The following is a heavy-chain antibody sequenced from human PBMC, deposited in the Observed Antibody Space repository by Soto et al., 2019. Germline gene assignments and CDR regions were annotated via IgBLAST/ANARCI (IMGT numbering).Heavy chain of an antibody. Sequence: SETLSLTCLVPGVSTATHFWSWIRQAPGKGPELVGYIYHTVNTNYSPALKSRVTISMDTSENQLSLQLSSVTAADTAVYYCARLQYTVVTALDVWGQGTMVTVSS. D-gene: IGHD2-15*01. CDR1: GVSTATHF. CDR3: ARLQYTVVTALDV. J-gene: IGHJ3*01. V-gene: IGHV4-59*11. CDR2: IYHTVNT.